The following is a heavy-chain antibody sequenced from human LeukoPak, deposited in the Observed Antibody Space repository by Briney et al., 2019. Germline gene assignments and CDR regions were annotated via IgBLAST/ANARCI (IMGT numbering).Heavy chain of an antibody. CDR1: GYSISSGYY. J-gene: IGHJ5*02. CDR3: ARDPVGTYGSGSYSPGP. D-gene: IGHD3-10*01. Sequence: SETLSLTCTVSGYSISSGYYWGWIRQPPGKGLEWIGSIYHSGSTYYNPSLKSRVTISVDTSKNQFSLKLSSVTAADTAVYYCARDPVGTYGSGSYSPGPWGQGTLVTVSS. V-gene: IGHV4-38-2*02. CDR2: IYHSGST.